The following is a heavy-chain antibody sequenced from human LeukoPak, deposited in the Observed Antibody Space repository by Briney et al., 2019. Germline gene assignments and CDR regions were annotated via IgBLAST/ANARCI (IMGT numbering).Heavy chain of an antibody. D-gene: IGHD1-26*01. J-gene: IGHJ4*02. CDR1: GVSITNYY. Sequence: SETLSLICTVSGVSITNYYWAWIRQPAGKGLEWIGRMYISGSTNYNPSLKSRVSISIDKTNNQFSLKLRSVTAADTAVYYRARDYLVGAPLDSWGQGTLVTVSS. CDR3: ARDYLVGAPLDS. V-gene: IGHV4-4*07. CDR2: MYISGST.